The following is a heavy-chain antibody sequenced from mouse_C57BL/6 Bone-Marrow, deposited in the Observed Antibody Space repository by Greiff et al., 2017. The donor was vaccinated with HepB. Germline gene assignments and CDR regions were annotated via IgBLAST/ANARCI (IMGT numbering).Heavy chain of an antibody. CDR1: GYTFTSYW. J-gene: IGHJ3*01. CDR2: IDTNSGGT. V-gene: IGHV1-72*01. Sequence: QVQLKQPGAELVKPGASVKLSCKASGYTFTSYWMHWVKQRPGRGLEWIGRIDTNSGGTKYNEKFKSKATLTVDKPSSTAYMQLSSLTSEDSAVYDGAGGENYYGSPWFAYWGQGTPVTVSA. D-gene: IGHD1-1*01. CDR3: AGGENYYGSPWFAY.